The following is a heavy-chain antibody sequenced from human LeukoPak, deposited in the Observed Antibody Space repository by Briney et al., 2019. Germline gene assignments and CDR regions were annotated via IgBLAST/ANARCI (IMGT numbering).Heavy chain of an antibody. Sequence: GGSLRLSCVASGFTFSMYSMNWVRQAPGKGLEWLSHISGSSSTIHYEDSVKGRFTISRDNAKNSLYLQTNSLRDEDTAVYYCARDLSGTYPFDLWGQGTLVTVSS. CDR1: GFTFSMYS. V-gene: IGHV3-48*02. CDR2: ISGSSSTI. D-gene: IGHD1-26*01. CDR3: ARDLSGTYPFDL. J-gene: IGHJ4*02.